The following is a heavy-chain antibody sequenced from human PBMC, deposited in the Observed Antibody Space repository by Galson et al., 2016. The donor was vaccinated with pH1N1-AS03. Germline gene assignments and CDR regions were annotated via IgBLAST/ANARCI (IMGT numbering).Heavy chain of an antibody. Sequence: SLRLSCAASGFIFSNHGMHWVRQAPGKGLEWVAVISSHGKIDYYADSVRGRFTVSRDNSNNTLYLQMDSLKAEDTALYSCAKSEPWYDSSTYRPDAFDIWGQGTMVTVSS. CDR3: AKSEPWYDSSTYRPDAFDI. CDR1: GFIFSNHG. V-gene: IGHV3-30*18. J-gene: IGHJ3*02. CDR2: ISSHGKID. D-gene: IGHD3-22*01.